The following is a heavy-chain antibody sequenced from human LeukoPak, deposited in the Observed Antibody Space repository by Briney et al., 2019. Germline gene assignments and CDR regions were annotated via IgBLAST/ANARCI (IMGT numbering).Heavy chain of an antibody. CDR2: IVPVLRVV. CDR1: GYTFTSYA. Sequence: SVKVSCKASGYTFTSYAINWVRQAPGQGLEWMGRIVPVLRVVYYAQKLQGRVTITADLSTSTSYMDLSSLRSEDTAVYYCARRTPGDPDDWGQGTLVTVSS. V-gene: IGHV1-69*04. CDR3: ARRTPGDPDD. D-gene: IGHD4-17*01. J-gene: IGHJ4*02.